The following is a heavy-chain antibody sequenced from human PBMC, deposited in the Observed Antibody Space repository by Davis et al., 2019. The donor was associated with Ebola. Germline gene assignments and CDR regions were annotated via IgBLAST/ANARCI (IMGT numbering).Heavy chain of an antibody. V-gene: IGHV3-74*01. Sequence: HTGGSLRLSCAASGFTFSSYWMHWVRQAPGKGLVWVSRINSDGSSTSYADSVKGRFTISRDNAKNTLYLQMNSLRAEDTAVHYCARSGYYYGMDVWGQGTTVTVSS. D-gene: IGHD6-25*01. CDR3: ARSGYYYGMDV. CDR1: GFTFSSYW. CDR2: INSDGSST. J-gene: IGHJ6*02.